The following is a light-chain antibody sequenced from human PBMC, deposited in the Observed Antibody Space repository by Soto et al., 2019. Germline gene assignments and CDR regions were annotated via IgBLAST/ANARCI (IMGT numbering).Light chain of an antibody. CDR3: SSFTSTSTYV. J-gene: IGLJ1*01. V-gene: IGLV2-14*01. CDR1: NSDVGGYNY. CDR2: EVS. Sequence: QSVLAQPASVSGSPGQSITISCTGTNSDVGGYNYVSWYQQHPGKVPKLMIYEVSNRPSGVSNRFSGSKSGNTASLTISGLQAGDEADYYCSSFTSTSTYVFGTGTKVTVL.